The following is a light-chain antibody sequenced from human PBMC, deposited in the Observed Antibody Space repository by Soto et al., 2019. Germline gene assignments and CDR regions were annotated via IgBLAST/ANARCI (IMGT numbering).Light chain of an antibody. CDR1: RRVSSSS. CDR2: GAS. V-gene: IGKV3-20*01. J-gene: IGKJ4*01. CDR3: QQYGSSPLT. Sequence: ELVLTQSPGTLSLSPGERATLSCRASRRVSSSSLAWYQQKPGQDPRPLIYGASSRATGISARFSGSGSGTDFTLTIGRLELDGFEVYYCQQYGSSPLTFGGGAKVEIK.